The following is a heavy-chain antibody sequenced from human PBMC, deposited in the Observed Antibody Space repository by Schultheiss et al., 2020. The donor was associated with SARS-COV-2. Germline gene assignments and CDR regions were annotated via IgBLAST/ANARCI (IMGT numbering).Heavy chain of an antibody. CDR2: ISSSSSYI. Sequence: GESLKISCAASGFTFSSYSMNWVRQAPGKGLEWVSSISSSSSYIYYADSVKGRFTISRDNAKNTLYLQMNSLRAEDTAVYYCARETQYSYAFDIWGQGTMVTVSS. V-gene: IGHV3-21*01. CDR3: ARETQYSYAFDI. D-gene: IGHD5-18*01. CDR1: GFTFSSYS. J-gene: IGHJ3*02.